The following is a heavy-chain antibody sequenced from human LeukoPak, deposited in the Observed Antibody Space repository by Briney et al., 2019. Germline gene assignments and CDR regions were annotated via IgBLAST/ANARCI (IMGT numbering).Heavy chain of an antibody. CDR3: ARDPYYDSVY. V-gene: IGHV3-21*01. J-gene: IGHJ4*02. CDR2: ISSSSRYI. D-gene: IGHD3-22*01. Sequence: GGALRLSCAACGFTFSSCSMNWVRQARGKGLEWVSSISSSSRYIYYADSVKGRFTISRDTAKNALYLQMNSLRAEDTAVYYCARDPYYDSVYWGEGTLVTVSS. CDR1: GFTFSSCS.